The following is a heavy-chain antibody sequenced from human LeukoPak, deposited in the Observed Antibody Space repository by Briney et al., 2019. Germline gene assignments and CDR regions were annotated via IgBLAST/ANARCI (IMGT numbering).Heavy chain of an antibody. V-gene: IGHV4-59*02. CDR3: ASYDSTGGYFDY. D-gene: IGHD3-22*01. Sequence: SETLSLTCTVSDGSVSSYYWSWIRQPPGKGLEWIGYIYFSGTTNYNPSLKSRVTISVDTSKNQFSLKLSSVTAADTAVYYCASYDSTGGYFDYWGQGTLVTVSS. CDR2: IYFSGTT. J-gene: IGHJ4*02. CDR1: DGSVSSYY.